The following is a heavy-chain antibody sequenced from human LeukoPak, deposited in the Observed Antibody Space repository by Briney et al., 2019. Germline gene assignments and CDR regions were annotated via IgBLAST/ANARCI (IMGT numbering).Heavy chain of an antibody. CDR2: MDYTGNT. D-gene: IGHD3-9*01. Sequence: SETLSLTCNVPGCSISSDYWTWIRQSPGKGLKWIGYMDYTGNTKYNSALKSRISISVDTSKSQFSLRLNSVTAADTAVYYCTTRLGNTDDNVEYWGQGTLVTVSS. J-gene: IGHJ4*02. CDR3: TTRLGNTDDNVEY. V-gene: IGHV4-59*01. CDR1: GCSISSDY.